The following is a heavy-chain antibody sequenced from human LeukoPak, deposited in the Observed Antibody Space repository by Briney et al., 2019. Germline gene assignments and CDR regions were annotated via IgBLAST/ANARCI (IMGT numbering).Heavy chain of an antibody. CDR1: GFTFDDYA. D-gene: IGHD1-26*01. CDR2: ISWNSGSI. Sequence: GGSLRLSCAASGFTFDDYAMHWVRQAPGKGLEWVSGISWNSGSIGYADSVKGRFTISRDNAKNSLYLQMNSLRTEDMAFYFCAKSQSGSYSAPDAFDVWGQGTLVTVSS. V-gene: IGHV3-9*03. CDR3: AKSQSGSYSAPDAFDV. J-gene: IGHJ3*01.